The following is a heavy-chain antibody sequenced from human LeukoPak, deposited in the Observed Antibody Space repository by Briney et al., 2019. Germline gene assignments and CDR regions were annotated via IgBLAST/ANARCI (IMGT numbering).Heavy chain of an antibody. Sequence: ASVKVSCKASGYTFTSYGISWVRQAPGQGLEWMGWISAYNGNTNYAQKLQGRVTMTTDTSTSTAYMELRSLRSDDTAVYYCARAAWDYYDSSAHEVAFDIWGQGTMVTVSS. CDR1: GYTFTSYG. CDR3: ARAAWDYYDSSAHEVAFDI. V-gene: IGHV1-18*01. D-gene: IGHD3-22*01. CDR2: ISAYNGNT. J-gene: IGHJ3*02.